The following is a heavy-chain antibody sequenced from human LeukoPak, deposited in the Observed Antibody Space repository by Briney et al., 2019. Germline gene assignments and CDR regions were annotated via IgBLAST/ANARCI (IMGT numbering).Heavy chain of an antibody. CDR1: GDSITSGGYS. D-gene: IGHD3-22*01. CDR3: ARSKSSGYSRYAFDI. V-gene: IGHV4-61*02. Sequence: SQTLSLTCVVSGDSITSGGYSWSWIRQPAGKGLEWIGRIYTSGSTNYNPSLKSRDTISVDTSKNQFSLKLSSVTAADTAVYYCARSKSSGYSRYAFDIWGQGTMVTVSS. CDR2: IYTSGST. J-gene: IGHJ3*02.